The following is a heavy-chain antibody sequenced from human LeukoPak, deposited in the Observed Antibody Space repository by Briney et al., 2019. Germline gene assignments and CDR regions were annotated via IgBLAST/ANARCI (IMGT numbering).Heavy chain of an antibody. CDR2: ISSKGTST. V-gene: IGHV3-64*01. Sequence: GALRLSCAGSGFTFSSYAMHWVRQAPGKGLEYVSGISSKGTSTYHANSVKGRFTISRDNSKNTLYLQMNSLRAEDTAVYYCAKSGLNRFDYWGQGTLVTVSS. CDR1: GFTFSSYA. D-gene: IGHD2-15*01. CDR3: AKSGLNRFDY. J-gene: IGHJ4*02.